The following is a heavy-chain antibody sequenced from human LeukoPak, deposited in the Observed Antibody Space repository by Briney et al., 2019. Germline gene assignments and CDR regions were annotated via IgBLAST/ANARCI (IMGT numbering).Heavy chain of an antibody. V-gene: IGHV4-59*01. Sequence: SETLSLTCTVTGGSISSYYWGWIRQPPGKGLEWSGNIYYSGRTSYRRSLNGRVTISVDTSKNQFSLKLSSVTAADTAVYYCARGLVAGDAFDIWGQGAMVTVSS. CDR3: ARGLVAGDAFDI. D-gene: IGHD5-12*01. CDR2: IYYSGRT. CDR1: GGSISSYY. J-gene: IGHJ3*02.